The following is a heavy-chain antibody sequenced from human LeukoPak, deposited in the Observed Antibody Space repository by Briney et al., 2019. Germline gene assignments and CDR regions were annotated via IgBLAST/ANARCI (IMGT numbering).Heavy chain of an antibody. J-gene: IGHJ4*02. CDR2: ISGDGGST. CDR1: GFTFDDYA. Sequence: HPRTSLRLSCAASGFTFDDYAMHWVRQAPGKGLEWVSLISGDGGSTYYADSVKGRFTISRDNSKNSLYLQMNSLRTEDTALYYCAKDISEEPIAVAGALGDYWGQGTLVIVSS. D-gene: IGHD6-19*01. V-gene: IGHV3-43*02. CDR3: AKDISEEPIAVAGALGDY.